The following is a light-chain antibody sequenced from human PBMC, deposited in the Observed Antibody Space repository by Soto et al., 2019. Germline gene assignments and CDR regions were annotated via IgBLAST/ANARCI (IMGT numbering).Light chain of an antibody. J-gene: IGLJ1*01. V-gene: IGLV2-23*03. CDR3: CSYAGSSTFTYV. CDR1: SSDVGSYNL. Sequence: QSALTQPASVSGSPGQSITISCTGTSSDVGSYNLVSWYQQHPGKAPKHMIYEGSKRPSGASNRFSGSKSGNTASLTISGLQAEDEADYYCCSYAGSSTFTYVFGTGTKLTVL. CDR2: EGS.